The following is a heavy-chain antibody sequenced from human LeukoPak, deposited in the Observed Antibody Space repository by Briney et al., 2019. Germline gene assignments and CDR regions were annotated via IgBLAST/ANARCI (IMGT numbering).Heavy chain of an antibody. V-gene: IGHV3-23*01. Sequence: GGSLRLSCVVSGITLSNYGMSWVRQAPGKGLEWVAGMSGGGGSTNYADSVKGRFTISRDNPKNTLYLQMNSLRAEDTDVYFCAKRGVVIRVILVGFHKEAYYFDSWGQGALVTVSS. J-gene: IGHJ4*02. D-gene: IGHD3-22*01. CDR1: GITLSNYG. CDR3: AKRGVVIRVILVGFHKEAYYFDS. CDR2: MSGGGGST.